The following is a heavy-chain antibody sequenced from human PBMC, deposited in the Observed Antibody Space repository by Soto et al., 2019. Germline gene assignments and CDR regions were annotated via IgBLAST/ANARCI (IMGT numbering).Heavy chain of an antibody. V-gene: IGHV3-48*03. CDR2: ISSSGSTI. Sequence: HPGGSLRLSCAASGFTFSSYDMTWVRQAPGKGLEWVSYISSSGSTIKYADSVKGRFTISRDNAKNSLYLQMNSLRADDTAVYYCARDRVGTTLQYFDYWGQGA. CDR3: ARDRVGTTLQYFDY. J-gene: IGHJ4*02. D-gene: IGHD1-26*01. CDR1: GFTFSSYD.